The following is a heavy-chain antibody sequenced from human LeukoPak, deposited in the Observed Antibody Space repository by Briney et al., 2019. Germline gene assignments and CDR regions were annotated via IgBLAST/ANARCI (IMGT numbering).Heavy chain of an antibody. CDR3: GRPPGEHNASPAP. V-gene: IGHV1-8*01. Sequence: ASVKVSCKASGYTFTSYDINWVRQATGQGLEWMGWMNPNSGNTGYALKFQGRVTMTRNTSISTAYMELSSLRSEDTAVYYCGRPPGEHNASPAPGGQGTLVTVSS. D-gene: IGHD1/OR15-1a*01. J-gene: IGHJ5*02. CDR2: MNPNSGNT. CDR1: GYTFTSYD.